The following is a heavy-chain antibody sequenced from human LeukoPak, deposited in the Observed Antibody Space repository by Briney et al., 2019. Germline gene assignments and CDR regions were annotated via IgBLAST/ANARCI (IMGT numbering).Heavy chain of an antibody. Sequence: GGSLRLSCAASGFTFSSYAMSWVRQAPGKGLEWVSAISGSGGSTYYADSVKGRFTISRDNSKNTLYLQMNSLRAEDTAVCYCAKEQDIVVVPAAIDYWGQGTLVTVSS. J-gene: IGHJ4*02. CDR3: AKEQDIVVVPAAIDY. CDR2: ISGSGGST. V-gene: IGHV3-23*01. D-gene: IGHD2-2*01. CDR1: GFTFSSYA.